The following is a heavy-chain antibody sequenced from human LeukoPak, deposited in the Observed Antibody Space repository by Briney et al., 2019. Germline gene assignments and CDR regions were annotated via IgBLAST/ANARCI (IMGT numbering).Heavy chain of an antibody. Sequence: SETLSLTCTVSGGSISSSSYYWGWIRQPPGKGLEWIGSIYYSGSTYYNPSLKSRATISVDTSKNQFSLKLSSVTAADTAVYYCARIATGPSIAARPVDYWGQGTLVTVSS. CDR2: IYYSGST. CDR1: GGSISSSSYY. V-gene: IGHV4-39*01. D-gene: IGHD6-6*01. CDR3: ARIATGPSIAARPVDY. J-gene: IGHJ4*02.